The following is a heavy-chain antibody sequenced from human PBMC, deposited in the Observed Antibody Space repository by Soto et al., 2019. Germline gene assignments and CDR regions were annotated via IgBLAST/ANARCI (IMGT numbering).Heavy chain of an antibody. CDR1: GFTFSSYA. J-gene: IGHJ5*02. CDR3: AKARYYDSSGYLLPGGS. V-gene: IGHV3-23*01. CDR2: ISGSGGST. D-gene: IGHD3-22*01. Sequence: EVQLLESGGGLVQPGGSLRLSCAASGFTFSSYAMSWVRQAPGKGLEWVSAISGSGGSTYYADSVKGRLTIARDNSKDTLYPQMNSPRAEDTAVYYCAKARYYDSSGYLLPGGSWGQGTLVTVSS.